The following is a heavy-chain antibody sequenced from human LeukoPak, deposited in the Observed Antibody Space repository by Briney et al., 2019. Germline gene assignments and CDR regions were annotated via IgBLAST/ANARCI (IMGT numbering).Heavy chain of an antibody. J-gene: IGHJ3*02. CDR2: ISSSSSYI. D-gene: IGHD2-2*01. CDR3: ARGSSTSCLDAFDI. Sequence: GGSLRLSCAASGFTFSSYSMNWVRQAPGKGLEWVSSISSSSSYIYYADSVKGRFTISRDNAKNSLYLQMNSPRAEDTAVYYCARGSSTSCLDAFDIWGQGTMVTVSS. V-gene: IGHV3-21*01. CDR1: GFTFSSYS.